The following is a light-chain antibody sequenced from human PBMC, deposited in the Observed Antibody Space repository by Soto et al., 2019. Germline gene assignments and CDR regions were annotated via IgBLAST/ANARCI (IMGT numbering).Light chain of an antibody. CDR2: EVS. J-gene: IGLJ2*01. Sequence: QAVVTQPPSVSGAPGQRVIISCTGGSSNIGANNDVHWYQQTPGRAPKLMIYEVSNRPSGVSNRFSGSKSGNTASLTISGLQAEDEADYYCSSYTSSSTLVVFGGGTKLTVL. CDR1: SSNIGANND. V-gene: IGLV2-14*01. CDR3: SSYTSSSTLVV.